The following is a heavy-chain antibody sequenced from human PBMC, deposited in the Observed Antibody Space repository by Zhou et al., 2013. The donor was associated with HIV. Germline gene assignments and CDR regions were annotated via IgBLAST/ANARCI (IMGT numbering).Heavy chain of an antibody. V-gene: IGHV1-18*01. CDR3: ARETHDYGKGFNWFDT. D-gene: IGHD4-17*01. Sequence: QVQLGQSGAEVKKPGASVQVSCKASGFPFTSYGFSWVRQAPGQRLEWMGWISASNGNTNYAQRFQGRVSMTTDTTTSTAYMELRRLRYDDTAIYYCARETHDYGKGFNWFDTWGQGTLVTVSS. J-gene: IGHJ5*02. CDR1: GFPFTSYG. CDR2: ISASNGNT.